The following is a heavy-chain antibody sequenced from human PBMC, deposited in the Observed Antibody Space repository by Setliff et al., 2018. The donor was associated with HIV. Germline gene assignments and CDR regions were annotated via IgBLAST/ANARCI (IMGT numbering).Heavy chain of an antibody. V-gene: IGHV4-34*01. J-gene: IGHJ4*02. CDR2: INHSGST. D-gene: IGHD5-12*01. Sequence: KPSETLSLTCAVYGGSFSGYYWSWIRQPPGKGLEWIGEINHSGSTNYNPSLKSRVTISVDTSKNQFSLKLSSVTAADTAVYYCARVEMANIKAFDYWGQGTLVTVSS. CDR1: GGSFSGYY. CDR3: ARVEMANIKAFDY.